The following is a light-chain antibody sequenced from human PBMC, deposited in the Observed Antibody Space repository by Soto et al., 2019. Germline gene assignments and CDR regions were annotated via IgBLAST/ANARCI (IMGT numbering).Light chain of an antibody. CDR3: QQYDDSPGT. Sequence: IVLTQSPGTLSLSPGERATLPCRASQSISSSYLAWYQQKPGQAPRLLIYGASNRATAIPDRFSGSGSGTDFTLTISRLEPEDFAVYYCQQYDDSPGTFGQGT. CDR1: QSISSSY. V-gene: IGKV3-20*01. CDR2: GAS. J-gene: IGKJ1*01.